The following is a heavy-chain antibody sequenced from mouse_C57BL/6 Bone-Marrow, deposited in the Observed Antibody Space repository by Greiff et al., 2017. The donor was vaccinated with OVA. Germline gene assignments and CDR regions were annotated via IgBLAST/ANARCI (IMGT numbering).Heavy chain of an antibody. J-gene: IGHJ3*01. CDR2: ISNLAYSI. Sequence: EVQGVESGGGLVQPGGSLKLSCAASGFTFGDYGMAWVRQAPRKGPAWVAFISNLAYSIYYADTVTGRFTISRENAKNTLYLEMSSLRSEDTAMYYCARDDYDGCAYWGQGTLVTVSA. CDR3: ARDDYDGCAY. D-gene: IGHD2-4*01. CDR1: GFTFGDYG. V-gene: IGHV5-15*01.